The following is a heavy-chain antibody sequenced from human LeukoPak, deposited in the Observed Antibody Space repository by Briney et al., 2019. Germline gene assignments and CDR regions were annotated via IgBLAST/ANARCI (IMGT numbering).Heavy chain of an antibody. CDR3: ATATVTTYDY. CDR2: INSDGSRT. Sequence: GGSLRLSCAASGFTFSNYWMHWVRQAPGKGLVWVSRINSDGSRTTYADSVKGRFTISRDNAKNTLYLQMNSLRAEDTAVYYCATATVTTYDYWGQGTLVTVSS. J-gene: IGHJ4*02. V-gene: IGHV3-74*01. D-gene: IGHD4-17*01. CDR1: GFTFSNYW.